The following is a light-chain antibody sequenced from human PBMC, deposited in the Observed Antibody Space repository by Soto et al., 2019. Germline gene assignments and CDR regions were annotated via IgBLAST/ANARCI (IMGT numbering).Light chain of an antibody. Sequence: QSALTRPASVSGAPGQSITISCTGTSNDVGGYKYVSWYQQRPGTAPKLIMFEVNNRPSGVSDRFSGSRSANTASLTISGLQAQDEADYYCSSYSSNNILSYVFGTGTKLTVL. V-gene: IGLV2-14*03. J-gene: IGLJ1*01. CDR3: SSYSSNNILSYV. CDR1: SNDVGGYKY. CDR2: EVN.